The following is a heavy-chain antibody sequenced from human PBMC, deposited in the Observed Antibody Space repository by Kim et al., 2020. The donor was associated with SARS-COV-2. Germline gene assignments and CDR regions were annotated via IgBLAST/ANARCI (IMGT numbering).Heavy chain of an antibody. V-gene: IGHV3-30*04. J-gene: IGHJ5*02. D-gene: IGHD4-17*01. CDR3: ARDHGDYGWIDP. CDR1: GFTFSNYA. CDR2: ISYDGSNK. Sequence: GGSLRLSCAASGFTFSNYAIHWVRQAPGKGLEWVTVISYDGSNKYYADSVKGRVTVSRDNSQNTMYLQMNNLRTEDTAVYDCARDHGDYGWIDPWGQGTLVTVSS.